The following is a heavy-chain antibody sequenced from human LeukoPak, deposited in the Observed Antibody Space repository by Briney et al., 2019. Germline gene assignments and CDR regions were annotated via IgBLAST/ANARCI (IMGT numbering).Heavy chain of an antibody. D-gene: IGHD3-16*01. Sequence: PGRSLRLSCTVSGLTFGDSAMTGVRQAPGKGLEWVGCTRSKACGGTTEYAASVKGRFTISRDDSKSIAYLQMDSLKTEDTAVYYCARGERDFDYWGQGTLVTVSS. J-gene: IGHJ4*02. CDR1: GLTFGDSA. V-gene: IGHV3-49*04. CDR2: TRSKACGGTT. CDR3: ARGERDFDY.